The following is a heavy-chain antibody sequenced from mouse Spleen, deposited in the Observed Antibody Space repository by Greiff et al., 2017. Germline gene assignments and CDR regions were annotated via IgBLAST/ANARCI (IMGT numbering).Heavy chain of an antibody. CDR3: ARKRVGGDAMDY. CDR1: GYTFTSYW. Sequence: QVQLQQPGAELVRPGSSVKLSCKASGYTFTSYWMHWVKQRPIQGLEWIGNIDPSDSETHYNQKFKDKATLTVDKSSSTAYMQLSSLTSEDSAVYYCARKRVGGDAMDYWGQGTSVTVSS. J-gene: IGHJ4*01. CDR2: IDPSDSET. D-gene: IGHD3-1*01. V-gene: IGHV1-52*01.